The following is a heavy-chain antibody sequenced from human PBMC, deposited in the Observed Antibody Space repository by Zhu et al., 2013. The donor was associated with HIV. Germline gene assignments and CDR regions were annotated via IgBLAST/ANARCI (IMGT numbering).Heavy chain of an antibody. V-gene: IGHV4-38-2*01. D-gene: IGHD2-21*02. J-gene: IGHJ4*02. CDR1: GYSISSGYY. CDR2: IYHSGST. CDR3: VGDPPDY. Sequence: QVQLQQWGAGLLKPSETLSLTCAVSGYSISSGYYWGWIRQPPGKGLEWIGSIYHSGSTYYNPSLKSRVTISVDTSKNQFSLKLSSVTAADTAVYYCVGDPPDYWGQGTLVTVSS.